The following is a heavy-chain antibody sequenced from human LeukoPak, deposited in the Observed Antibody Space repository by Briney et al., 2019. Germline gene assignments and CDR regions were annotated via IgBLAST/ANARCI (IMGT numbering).Heavy chain of an antibody. CDR1: GFTFSSYD. Sequence: GGSLRLSCAASGFTFSSYDMHWVRQAPGKGLEWVAVIWYDGSNKYYADSVKGRFTISRDNSKNTLYLQMNSLRAEDTAVYYCARMPLVGATYRYYYYGMDVWGQGTTVTVSS. CDR3: ARMPLVGATYRYYYYGMDV. V-gene: IGHV3-33*08. D-gene: IGHD1-26*01. CDR2: IWYDGSNK. J-gene: IGHJ6*02.